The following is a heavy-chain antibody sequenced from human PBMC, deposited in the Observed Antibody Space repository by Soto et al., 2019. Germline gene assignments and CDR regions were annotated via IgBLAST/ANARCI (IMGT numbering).Heavy chain of an antibody. V-gene: IGHV4-34*01. CDR3: ERVSFWLVISPGDWFDP. D-gene: IGHD2-21*01. J-gene: IGHJ5*02. CDR1: GGSFSGYY. CDR2: INHSGST. Sequence: SETLSLTCAVYGGSFSGYYWSWIRQPPGKGLEWIGEINHSGSTNYNPSLTSRVTISVDTSKNQFSLKLSSVTAADTAVYSCERVSFWLVISPGDWFDPWGQGNLVNVS.